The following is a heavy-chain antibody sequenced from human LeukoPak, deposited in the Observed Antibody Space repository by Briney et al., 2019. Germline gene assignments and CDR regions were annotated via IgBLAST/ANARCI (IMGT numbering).Heavy chain of an antibody. CDR1: GGSFSGYY. Sequence: SETLSLTCAVYGGSFSGYYWSWIRQPPGKGLEWIGEINHSGSTNYNPSLKSRVTISVDTSKNQLSLKLSSVTAADTAVYYCARAHNDYYDSSGLDYWGQGTLVTVSS. V-gene: IGHV4-34*01. J-gene: IGHJ4*02. CDR3: ARAHNDYYDSSGLDY. CDR2: INHSGST. D-gene: IGHD3-22*01.